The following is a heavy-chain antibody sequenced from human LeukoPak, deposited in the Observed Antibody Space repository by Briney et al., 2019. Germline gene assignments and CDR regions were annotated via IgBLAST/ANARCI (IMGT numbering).Heavy chain of an antibody. Sequence: PSETLSLTCTVSGGSISSYYWSWIRQPPGKGLEWIGYIYYSGSTNYNPSLKSRVTISVDTSKNQFSLKLSSVTAADTAVYYCARGQSGFWSGYPLSDWGQGTLVTVSS. D-gene: IGHD3-3*01. CDR3: ARGQSGFWSGYPLSD. CDR1: GGSISSYY. V-gene: IGHV4-59*01. CDR2: IYYSGST. J-gene: IGHJ4*02.